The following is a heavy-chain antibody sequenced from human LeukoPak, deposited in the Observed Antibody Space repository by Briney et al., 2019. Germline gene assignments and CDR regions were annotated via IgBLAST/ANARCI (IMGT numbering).Heavy chain of an antibody. Sequence: PSETLSLTCTVSGGSISSYYWSWIRQPPGKGLEWIGYIYYSGSTNYNPSLKSRVTISVDTSKNQFSLKLSSATAADTAVYYCARHNDFWSGYDNWFDPWGQGTLVTVSS. J-gene: IGHJ5*02. CDR2: IYYSGST. CDR3: ARHNDFWSGYDNWFDP. D-gene: IGHD3-3*01. CDR1: GGSISSYY. V-gene: IGHV4-59*08.